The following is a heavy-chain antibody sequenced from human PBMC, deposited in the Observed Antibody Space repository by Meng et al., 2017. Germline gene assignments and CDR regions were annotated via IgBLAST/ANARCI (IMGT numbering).Heavy chain of an antibody. Sequence: EVKLAGTGGGLIQPGGSLRLSCTASGFSVTTSYMSWVRQAPGKGLEWVSVIYSGGSTYYADSVKGRFSISRDNSKNTLYLQMNSLRAEDTAVYSCARDSSSGWYHNYWGQGTLVTVSS. CDR1: GFSVTTSY. V-gene: IGHV3-53*02. CDR3: ARDSSSGWYHNY. CDR2: IYSGGST. J-gene: IGHJ4*02. D-gene: IGHD6-19*01.